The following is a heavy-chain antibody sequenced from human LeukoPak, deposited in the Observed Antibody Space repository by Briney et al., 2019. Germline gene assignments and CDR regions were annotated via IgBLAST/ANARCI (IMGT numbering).Heavy chain of an antibody. J-gene: IGHJ5*02. Sequence: PSETLSLTCTVSGGSICSSGSYWGWIRQPPGKGLEWIGSIYYSGNTYNPSLKSRVTISIDTSKNQFSLNLTSANAADTAVYYCARVMAARREDLNWFDPWGQGTLVTVSS. CDR2: IYYSGNT. CDR3: ARVMAARREDLNWFDP. D-gene: IGHD6-6*01. V-gene: IGHV4-39*07. CDR1: GGSICSSGSY.